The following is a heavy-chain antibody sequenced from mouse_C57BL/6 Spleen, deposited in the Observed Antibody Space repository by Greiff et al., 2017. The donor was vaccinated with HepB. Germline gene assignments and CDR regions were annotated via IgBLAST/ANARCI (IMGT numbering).Heavy chain of an antibody. Sequence: EVKLVESGGGLVKPGGSLKLSCAASGFTFSDYGMHWVRQAPEKGLEWVAYISSGSSTIYYADTVKGRFTISRDNAKNTLFLQMTSLRSEDTAMYYWSSGSNYVRFAYWGQGTLVTVSA. V-gene: IGHV5-17*01. CDR3: SSGSNYVRFAY. CDR1: GFTFSDYG. J-gene: IGHJ3*01. D-gene: IGHD2-5*01. CDR2: ISSGSSTI.